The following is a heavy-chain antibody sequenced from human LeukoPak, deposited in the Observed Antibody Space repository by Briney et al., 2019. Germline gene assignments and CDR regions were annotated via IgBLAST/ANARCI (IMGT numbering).Heavy chain of an antibody. D-gene: IGHD3-22*01. V-gene: IGHV3-48*01. CDR2: ISSSIITI. J-gene: IGHJ4*02. CDR1: GFTFSSYS. Sequence: GGSLRLSCAASGFTFSSYSMNWVRQAPGKGLEWVSYISSSIITIYYADSVKGRFTISRDNAKNSLYLQMNSLRAEDTAVYYCARESYYYDSSGYYSPAGFDYWGQGTLVTVSS. CDR3: ARESYYYDSSGYYSPAGFDY.